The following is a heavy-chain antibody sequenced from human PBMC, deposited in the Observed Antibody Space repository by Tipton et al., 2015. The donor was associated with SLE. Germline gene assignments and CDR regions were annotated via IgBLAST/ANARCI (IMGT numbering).Heavy chain of an antibody. V-gene: IGHV4-4*08. CDR1: GVSISTYY. D-gene: IGHD7-27*01. CDR2: IYYSGNT. CDR3: ARDTLGGLDY. Sequence: TLSLTCSVSGVSISTYYWSWIRQPPGKGLEWIGSIYYSGNTYSNPSLKSRVAISVDTSKNQFSLKMSSVTAADTAVYYCARDTLGGLDYWGQGTLVTVSS. J-gene: IGHJ4*02.